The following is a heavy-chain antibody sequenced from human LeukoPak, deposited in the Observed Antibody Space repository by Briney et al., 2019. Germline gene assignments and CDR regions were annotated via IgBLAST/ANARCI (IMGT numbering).Heavy chain of an antibody. Sequence: ASVKVSCKASGYTFTSYYIHWVRQAPGHGLEWMGISNPSGGSTRYAQRFQGRVTMTSDTSTSTVYLELSSLRSEDTAVYYCTREAGYGDFDYWGQGTLVTVSS. J-gene: IGHJ4*02. V-gene: IGHV1-46*01. CDR2: SNPSGGST. CDR1: GYTFTSYY. CDR3: TREAGYGDFDY. D-gene: IGHD4-17*01.